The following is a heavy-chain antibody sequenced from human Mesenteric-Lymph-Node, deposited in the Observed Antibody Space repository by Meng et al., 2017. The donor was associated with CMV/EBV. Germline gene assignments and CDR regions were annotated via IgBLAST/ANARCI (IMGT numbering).Heavy chain of an antibody. CDR2: IYYSGST. Sequence: SETLSLTCTVSGGSISSSSYYWGWFRQPPGKGLEWIASIYYSGSTYYNPSLKSRVTISVDTSKNQFSLKLSSVTAADTAVYYCAREDSGSYYFDYWGQGTLVTVSS. D-gene: IGHD1-26*01. J-gene: IGHJ4*02. CDR1: GGSISSSSYY. V-gene: IGHV4-39*07. CDR3: AREDSGSYYFDY.